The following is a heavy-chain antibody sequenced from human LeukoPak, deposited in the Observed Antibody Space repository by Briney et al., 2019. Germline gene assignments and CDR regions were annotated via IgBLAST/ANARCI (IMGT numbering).Heavy chain of an antibody. Sequence: SETLSLTCTVSGGSISSYYWSWIRQPAGKGLEWIGRIYTSGSTNYNPSLKSRDTMSVDTSKNQFSLKLSSVTAADTAVYYCARDHATTVTTIRVSNWSDPWGQGTLVTLSS. V-gene: IGHV4-4*07. D-gene: IGHD4-17*01. CDR2: IYTSGST. J-gene: IGHJ5*02. CDR1: GGSISSYY. CDR3: ARDHATTVTTIRVSNWSDP.